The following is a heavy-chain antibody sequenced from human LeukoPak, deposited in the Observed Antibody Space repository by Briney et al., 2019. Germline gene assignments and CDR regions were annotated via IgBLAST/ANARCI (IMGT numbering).Heavy chain of an antibody. D-gene: IGHD3/OR15-3a*01. Sequence: SETLSLTCTVSGGSISSYYWSWIRQPPGKGLEWIGYIHYSGSTNYNPSLKSRVTISVDTSKNQFSLKLSSVTAADTAVYYCARARYHTEMTYFRTVYYFDYWGQGTLVTVSS. V-gene: IGHV4-59*01. J-gene: IGHJ4*02. CDR1: GGSISSYY. CDR3: ARARYHTEMTYFRTVYYFDY. CDR2: IHYSGST.